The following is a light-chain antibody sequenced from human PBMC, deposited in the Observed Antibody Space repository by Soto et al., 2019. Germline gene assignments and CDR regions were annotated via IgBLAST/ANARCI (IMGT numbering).Light chain of an antibody. CDR1: QSVSSY. CDR3: QQRSNWPPWT. J-gene: IGKJ1*01. V-gene: IGKV3-11*01. CDR2: DAS. Sequence: EIVLTQSPATLSLSPGERATLSCRASQSVSSYLAWYQQKPGQAPRLLIYDASNRATGIPARFSGSGSGTDFMLTISSPEPEDFAVYYCQQRSNWPPWTFGQGTKVEIK.